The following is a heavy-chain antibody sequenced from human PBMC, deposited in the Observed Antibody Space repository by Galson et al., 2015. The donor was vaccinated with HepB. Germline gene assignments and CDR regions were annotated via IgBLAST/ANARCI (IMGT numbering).Heavy chain of an antibody. CDR2: ISYDGRNK. Sequence: ISYDGRNKHYADSVKGRFSISRDNSKDTLYLQMNSLRDEDTAVYYCAREGIAAAVDWFDPWGQGTLVTVSS. CDR3: AREGIAAAVDWFDP. V-gene: IGHV3-30*01. J-gene: IGHJ5*02. D-gene: IGHD6-13*01.